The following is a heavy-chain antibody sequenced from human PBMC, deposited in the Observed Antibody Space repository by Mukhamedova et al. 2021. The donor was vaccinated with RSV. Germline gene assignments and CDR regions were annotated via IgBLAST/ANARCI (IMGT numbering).Heavy chain of an antibody. J-gene: IGHJ6*02. CDR3: ARVKLGWRNGRDV. D-gene: IGHD2-15*01. Sequence: AEYMGGRFTISRDNSKNTVYLQMNSLRADDTAVYYCARVKLGWRNGRDVWGQGTTVTVSS. V-gene: IGHV3-53*01.